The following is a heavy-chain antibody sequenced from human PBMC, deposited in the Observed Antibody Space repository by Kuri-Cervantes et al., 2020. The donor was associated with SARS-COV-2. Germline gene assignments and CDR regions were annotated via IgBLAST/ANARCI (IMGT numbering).Heavy chain of an antibody. J-gene: IGHJ6*03. CDR1: GYTFTSYD. D-gene: IGHD6-13*01. CDR3: ARGPAAAGTLYYYYYYMDV. V-gene: IGHV1-8*03. Sequence: GESLKISCKGSGYTFTSYDINWVRQATGQGLEWMGWMNPNSGNTGYAQKFQGRVTITRNTSISTAYMELSSLRSEDTAVYYCARGPAAAGTLYYYYYYMDVWGKGTTVTVSS. CDR2: MNPNSGNT.